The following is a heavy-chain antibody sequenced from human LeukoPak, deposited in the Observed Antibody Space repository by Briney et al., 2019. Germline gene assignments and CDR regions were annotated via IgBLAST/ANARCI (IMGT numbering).Heavy chain of an antibody. Sequence: GGSLRLSCAASGFTFSSYAMSWVRQAPGKGLEWVSAISGSGGSTYYADSVRGRFTISRDNSKNTLYLQMNSLRAEDTAVYYCAKVKAVAGTESWGQGTLVTVSS. V-gene: IGHV3-23*01. CDR2: ISGSGGST. CDR1: GFTFSSYA. J-gene: IGHJ5*02. D-gene: IGHD6-19*01. CDR3: AKVKAVAGTES.